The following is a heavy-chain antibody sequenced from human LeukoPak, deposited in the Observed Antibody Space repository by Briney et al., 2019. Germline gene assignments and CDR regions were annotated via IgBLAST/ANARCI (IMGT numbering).Heavy chain of an antibody. CDR1: GYTFTSYY. CDR3: TRVYCSSSSCYNADY. V-gene: IGHV1-46*03. Sequence: ASVKVSCKTSGYTFTSYYMHWVRQAPGQGLEWMGTINLNGGSTKYAQKFQGRVTMTRDTSTSTVYIELSSLRSEDTAVYYCTRVYCSSSSCYNADYWGQGTLVTVSS. J-gene: IGHJ4*02. D-gene: IGHD2-2*02. CDR2: INLNGGST.